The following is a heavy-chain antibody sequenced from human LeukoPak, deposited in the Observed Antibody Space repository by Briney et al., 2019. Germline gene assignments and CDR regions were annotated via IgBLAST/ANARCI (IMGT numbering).Heavy chain of an antibody. CDR3: ARDWEYSSSTGNYYYYMDV. Sequence: GGSLRLSCAASGFTFDDYAMHWVRQAPGKGLEWVSLISWDGGSTYYADSVKGRFTISRDNSKNSLYLQMNSLRAEDTAVYYCARDWEYSSSTGNYYYYMDVWGKGTTVTVSS. V-gene: IGHV3-43D*03. CDR1: GFTFDDYA. CDR2: ISWDGGST. D-gene: IGHD6-6*01. J-gene: IGHJ6*03.